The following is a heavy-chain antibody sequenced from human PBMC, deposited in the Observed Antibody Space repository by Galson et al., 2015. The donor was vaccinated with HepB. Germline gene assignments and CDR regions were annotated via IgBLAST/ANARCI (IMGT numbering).Heavy chain of an antibody. CDR1: GYTFTDFY. CDR2: VDPKGVET. V-gene: IGHV1-69-2*01. CDR3: STASVLRFLPGQHYLDY. Sequence: VKVSCKVSGYTFTDFYIHWVQQAPGRGLEWVGLVDPKGVETKYAEKFQGRVTLTADTSADTASMELSSLRSEDTAIYYCSTASVLRFLPGQHYLDYWGQGTLVAVSS. D-gene: IGHD3-3*01. J-gene: IGHJ4*02.